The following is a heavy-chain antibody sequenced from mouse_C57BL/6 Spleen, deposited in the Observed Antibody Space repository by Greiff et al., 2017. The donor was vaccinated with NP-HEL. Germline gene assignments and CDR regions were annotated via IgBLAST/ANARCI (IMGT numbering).Heavy chain of an antibody. CDR3: TRRGNYYGSSPHFDY. D-gene: IGHD1-1*01. CDR1: GYTFTSYW. J-gene: IGHJ2*01. V-gene: IGHV1-5*01. CDR2: IYPGNSDT. Sequence: EVKVVESGTVLARPGASVKMSCKTSGYTFTSYWMHWVKQRPGQGLEWIGAIYPGNSDTSYIQKFKGKAKLTAVTSASTAYMELSSLTNEDSAVYYCTRRGNYYGSSPHFDYWGQGTTLTVSS.